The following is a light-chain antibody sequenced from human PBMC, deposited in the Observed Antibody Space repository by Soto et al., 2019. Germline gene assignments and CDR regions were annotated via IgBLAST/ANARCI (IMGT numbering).Light chain of an antibody. CDR1: QGISSY. CDR3: QQGFSYPRT. V-gene: IGKV1-8*01. CDR2: AAS. Sequence: AIRMTKSPSSFSASTGARATITCRASQGISSYLAWYQQKPGKAPRLLIYAASTLQSGVPSTFSGSGSGTDFTLTISCLQSEDFATYYCQQGFSYPRTFGQGTKVDIK. J-gene: IGKJ1*01.